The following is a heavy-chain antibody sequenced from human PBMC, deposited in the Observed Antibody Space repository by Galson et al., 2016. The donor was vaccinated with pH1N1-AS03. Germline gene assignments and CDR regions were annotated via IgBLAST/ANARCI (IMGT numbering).Heavy chain of an antibody. CDR2: ISYDGSNK. Sequence: SLRLSCAASGFTFSGFAMHWVRRAPGKGLDWVAVISYDGSNKYYEDSVKGRFTISRDSSKNTLYLQMNSLRPEDTAMYYCARDYIVGATRGAGTFDVWGHGTMVTVSS. CDR3: ARDYIVGATRGAGTFDV. V-gene: IGHV3-30-3*01. J-gene: IGHJ3*01. D-gene: IGHD1-26*01. CDR1: GFTFSGFA.